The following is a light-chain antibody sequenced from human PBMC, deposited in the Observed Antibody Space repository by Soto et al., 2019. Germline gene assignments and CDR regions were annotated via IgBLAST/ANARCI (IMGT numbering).Light chain of an antibody. J-gene: IGKJ2*01. CDR2: GAS. V-gene: IGKV3-20*01. CDR3: QQYGSSPYT. CDR1: QSVSSSY. Sequence: EIALTQSPGTLSLSPGERATLSCRASQSVSSSYLAWYQQKPGQAPRLLIYGASSTATGIPDRFSGSGSGTDFTLTISRLEPEDVAVYYCQQYGSSPYTFGQGTRLEIK.